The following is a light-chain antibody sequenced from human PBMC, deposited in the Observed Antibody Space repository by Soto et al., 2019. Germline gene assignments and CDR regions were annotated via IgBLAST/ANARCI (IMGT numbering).Light chain of an antibody. CDR1: QSLSSW. CDR3: HQSAIHTEA. J-gene: IGKJ1*01. V-gene: IGKV1-5*01. CDR2: DAS. Sequence: QMTQSPSTLSPSVGDRVTITCRASQSLSSWLAWYQQKPGKAPKLLIYDASNLETGVPSRFSGSGSGTEFTLTISSLQPDDFATYYSHQSAIHTEAFGQGTKVDIK.